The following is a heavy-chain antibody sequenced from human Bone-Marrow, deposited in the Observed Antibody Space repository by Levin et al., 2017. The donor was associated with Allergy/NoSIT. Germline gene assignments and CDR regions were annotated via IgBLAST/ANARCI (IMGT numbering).Heavy chain of an antibody. J-gene: IGHJ5*02. V-gene: IGHV1-69*06. D-gene: IGHD2-8*02. CDR3: ARGGVPRDAANWFDP. CDR2: IIPIFGTT. CDR1: GVTFSTYP. Sequence: SVKVSCKTFGVTFSTYPLTWVRQAPGQGLEWIGSIIPIFGTTTYAPKVQGRVTITAEKSTQTAYMEMNSLTSEDTAIYYCARGGVPRDAANWFDPWGLGTLVTVSS.